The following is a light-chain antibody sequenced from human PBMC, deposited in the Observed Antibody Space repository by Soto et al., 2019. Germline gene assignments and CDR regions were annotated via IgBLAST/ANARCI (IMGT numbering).Light chain of an antibody. CDR1: QSVSSSY. CDR2: ADS. Sequence: EVVLTQSPGTLSFSPGERSTLSCRSSQSVSSSYLACYQQKPGQAPRLLIYADSNRATGIPARFSGSGSGTDFTLTISSLEPEDFSVYYCQQRYNWPITFGQGTRLE. V-gene: IGKV3D-20*02. J-gene: IGKJ5*01. CDR3: QQRYNWPIT.